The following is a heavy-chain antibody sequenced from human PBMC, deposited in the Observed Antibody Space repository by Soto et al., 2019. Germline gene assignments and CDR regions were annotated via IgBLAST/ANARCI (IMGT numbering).Heavy chain of an antibody. CDR2: ISGSGGST. CDR3: AKDIFISFGSGWSLDY. J-gene: IGHJ4*02. D-gene: IGHD6-19*01. CDR1: GFTVSSYA. Sequence: GGSLRLSCAASGFTVSSYAMSWVRQAPGKGLEWVSAISGSGGSTYYADSVKGRFTISRDNSKNTLYLQMNSLRAEDTAVYYCAKDIFISFGSGWSLDYWGQGTLVTVSS. V-gene: IGHV3-23*01.